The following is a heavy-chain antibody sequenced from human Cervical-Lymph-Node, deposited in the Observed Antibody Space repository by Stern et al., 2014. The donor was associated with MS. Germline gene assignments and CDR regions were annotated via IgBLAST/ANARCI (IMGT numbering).Heavy chain of an antibody. CDR3: ARDDPDRTANYYAMDV. J-gene: IGHJ6*02. Sequence: VQLVESGAEVKKPGSSVKVSCKASGDTFNSYSINWVRQAPGQRLEWMGRVIPALGRPKYGQKFQGRVTISADKSTSTVNMEVSSLRSEDTAVYYCARDDPDRTANYYAMDVWGQGTTVIVSS. D-gene: IGHD1-14*01. CDR2: VIPALGRP. CDR1: GDTFNSYS. V-gene: IGHV1-69*09.